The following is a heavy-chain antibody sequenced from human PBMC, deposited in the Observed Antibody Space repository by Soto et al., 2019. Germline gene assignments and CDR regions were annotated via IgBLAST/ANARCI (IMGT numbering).Heavy chain of an antibody. Sequence: QVKLVQSGAEVKKPGASVKVSCKASGYTFTNYAFSWVRQAPGQGLEWMGWISAYNGNTNYPQKLQGRVTMTTDKSASTAYMELRSLRSDDTAVYYCARDLAAAGPFDCWGQGTLVTVSS. CDR2: ISAYNGNT. V-gene: IGHV1-18*01. CDR1: GYTFTNYA. D-gene: IGHD6-13*01. J-gene: IGHJ4*02. CDR3: ARDLAAAGPFDC.